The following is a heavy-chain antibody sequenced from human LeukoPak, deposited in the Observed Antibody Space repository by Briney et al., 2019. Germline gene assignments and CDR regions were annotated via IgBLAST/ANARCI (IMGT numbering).Heavy chain of an antibody. CDR1: GGSISSYY. CDR2: IYYSGST. CDR3: ARSLRYFDWLQFDY. D-gene: IGHD3-9*01. J-gene: IGHJ4*02. Sequence: WETLSLTCTVSGGSISSYYWSWIRQPPGKGLEWIGYIYYSGSTNYNPSLKSRVTISVDTSKNQFSLKLSSVTAADTAVYYCARSLRYFDWLQFDYWGQGTLVTVSS. V-gene: IGHV4-59*08.